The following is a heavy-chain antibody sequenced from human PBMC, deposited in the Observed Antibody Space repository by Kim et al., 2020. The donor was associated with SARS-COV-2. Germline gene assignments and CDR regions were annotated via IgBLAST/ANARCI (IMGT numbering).Heavy chain of an antibody. J-gene: IGHJ4*02. V-gene: IGHV4-39*07. CDR1: GGSISSSSYY. CDR2: IYYSGST. CDR3: ARVGYYDSSGYYGFDY. Sequence: SETLSLTCTVSGGSISSSSYYWGWIRQPPGKGLEWIGSIYYSGSTYYNPSLKSRVTISVDTSKNQFSLKLSSVTAADTAVYYCARVGYYDSSGYYGFDYWGQGTLVTVSS. D-gene: IGHD3-22*01.